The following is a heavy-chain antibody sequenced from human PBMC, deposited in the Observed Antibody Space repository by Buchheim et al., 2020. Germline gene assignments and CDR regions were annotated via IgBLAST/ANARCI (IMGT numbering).Heavy chain of an antibody. CDR3: ARVVWFGDLNYYGMDV. V-gene: IGHV2-70*15. CDR1: GFSLSTSGMC. Sequence: QVTLRESGPALVKPTQTLTLTCTFSGFSLSTSGMCVSWIRQPPGKALEWLARLDWDDEKYYSTSLKTRLTISKDTSKNQVVLTMTNMDPGDTATFYCARVVWFGDLNYYGMDVWGQGTT. D-gene: IGHD3-10*01. CDR2: LDWDDEK. J-gene: IGHJ6*02.